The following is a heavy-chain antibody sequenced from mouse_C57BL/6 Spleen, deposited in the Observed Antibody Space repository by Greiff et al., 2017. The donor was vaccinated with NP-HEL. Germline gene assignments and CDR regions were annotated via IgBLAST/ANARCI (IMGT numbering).Heavy chain of an antibody. Sequence: EVQVVESGGGLVKPGGSLKLSCAASGFTFSSYAMSWVRQTPEKRLEWVATISDGGSYTYYPDNVKGRFTISRDNAKNNLYLQMSHLKSEDTAMYYCARGGVTTAWFAYWGQGTLVTVSA. V-gene: IGHV5-4*01. CDR2: ISDGGSYT. CDR1: GFTFSSYA. CDR3: ARGGVTTAWFAY. D-gene: IGHD2-5*01. J-gene: IGHJ3*01.